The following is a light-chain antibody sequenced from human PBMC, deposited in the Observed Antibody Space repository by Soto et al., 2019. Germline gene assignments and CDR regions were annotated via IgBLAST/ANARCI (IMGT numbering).Light chain of an antibody. CDR2: ENN. V-gene: IGLV1-40*01. J-gene: IGLJ1*01. CDR1: SSNIGAGYE. CDR3: QSYDSSLSGYV. Sequence: QSVLTQPPSVSEAPGQRVTISCTGSSSNIGAGYEAHWYQQVPGTAPKLLIYENNNRPSGVPHRFSGSKSGTSASLAITGLQAEDEDEYYCQSYDSSLSGYVFGTGTKLTVL.